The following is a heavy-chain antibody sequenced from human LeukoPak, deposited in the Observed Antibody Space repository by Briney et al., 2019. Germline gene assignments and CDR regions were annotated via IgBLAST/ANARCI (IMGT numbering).Heavy chain of an antibody. V-gene: IGHV7-4-1*02. CDR1: GYSLTSYG. CDR3: ARDTYCSGGRCYSRVGY. D-gene: IGHD2-15*01. J-gene: IGHJ4*02. CDR2: INTNTGNP. Sequence: ASVKVSCKASGYSLTSYGITWVRQAPGQGLEWMGWINTNTGNPTYAQGFTERFVFSWDTSVNTAYLQINSLKPEDTAVYFCARDTYCSGGRCYSRVGYWGQGTVVTVSS.